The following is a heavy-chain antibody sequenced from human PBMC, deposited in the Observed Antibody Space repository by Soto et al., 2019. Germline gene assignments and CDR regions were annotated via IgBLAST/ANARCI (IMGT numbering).Heavy chain of an antibody. J-gene: IGHJ3*02. D-gene: IGHD1-26*01. V-gene: IGHV3-21*01. CDR2: ITSGSTYI. Sequence: EVQLVESGGGLVKPGGSLRLSCAASGFTFSSYSMNWVRQAPGKGLEWVSSITSGSTYIYYADSVKGRFTIARDNAKNSLSLHMRSLRAEDTALYYCAREGPRGSGSYSDAFDIWGQGTMVTVSS. CDR1: GFTFSSYS. CDR3: AREGPRGSGSYSDAFDI.